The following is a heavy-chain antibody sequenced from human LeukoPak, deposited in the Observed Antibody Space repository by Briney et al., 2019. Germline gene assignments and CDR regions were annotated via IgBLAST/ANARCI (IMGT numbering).Heavy chain of an antibody. Sequence: RASVKVSCKASGGTFSSYAISWVRQAPGQGLEWMGGIIPIFGTANYAQKFQGRVTITSDESTSTAYMELSSLRSEDTAVYYCAGGTTRGTMIPPGYWGQGTLVTVSS. V-gene: IGHV1-69*13. D-gene: IGHD3-22*01. CDR1: GGTFSSYA. CDR3: AGGTTRGTMIPPGY. J-gene: IGHJ4*02. CDR2: IIPIFGTA.